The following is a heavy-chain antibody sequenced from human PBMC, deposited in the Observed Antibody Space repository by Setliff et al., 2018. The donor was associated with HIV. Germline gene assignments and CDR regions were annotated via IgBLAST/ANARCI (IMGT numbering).Heavy chain of an antibody. CDR2: ISAHSRNT. Sequence: GASVKVSCKASGYTLTTYGLTWVRQAPGQGLEWMGWISAHSRNTKYAQNLQGRVTMTTDTSTSTAYMELRSLRADDTAVYYCARDEAVDYWGQGTLVTVSS. CDR1: GYTLTTYG. V-gene: IGHV1-18*01. CDR3: ARDEAVDY. D-gene: IGHD6-13*01. J-gene: IGHJ4*02.